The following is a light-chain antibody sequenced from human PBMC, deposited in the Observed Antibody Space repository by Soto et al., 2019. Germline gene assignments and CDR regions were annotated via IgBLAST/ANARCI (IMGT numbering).Light chain of an antibody. Sequence: DIQMTQSPSTLSVSLGDTVTVTWRASQSVSGWLAWYQQKPGEAPKLLIYDASALPRGVPSRFSGSGYGTKFNLTIASLQTDDFATYYCQQYETFSGTFGPGTKVDIK. CDR3: QQYETFSGT. CDR2: DAS. J-gene: IGKJ1*01. CDR1: QSVSGW. V-gene: IGKV1-5*01.